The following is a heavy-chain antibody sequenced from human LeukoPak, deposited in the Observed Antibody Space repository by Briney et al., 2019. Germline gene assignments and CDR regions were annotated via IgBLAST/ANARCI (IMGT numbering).Heavy chain of an antibody. Sequence: GGSLRLSCAASGFTFSSYGMHWVRQAPGKGLEWVAVISYDGSNKYYADSVKGRFTISRDNSKNTLYLQMSSLRAEDTAVYYCAKEGYYDSSGTHYWGQGTLVTVSS. CDR2: ISYDGSNK. CDR1: GFTFSSYG. V-gene: IGHV3-30*18. D-gene: IGHD3-22*01. CDR3: AKEGYYDSSGTHY. J-gene: IGHJ4*02.